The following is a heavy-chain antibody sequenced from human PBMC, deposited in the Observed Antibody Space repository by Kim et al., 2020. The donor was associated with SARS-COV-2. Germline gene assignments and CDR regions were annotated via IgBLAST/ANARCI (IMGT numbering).Heavy chain of an antibody. CDR1: GFTFSSYA. Sequence: GGSLRLSCAASGFTFSSYAMSWVRQAPGKGLEWVSAISGSGGSTYYADSVKGRFTISRDNSKNTLYLQMNSLRAEDTAVYYCAKDPESYDYGGNSGWYFDLWGRGTLVTVSS. CDR3: AKDPESYDYGGNSGWYFDL. CDR2: ISGSGGST. D-gene: IGHD4-17*01. J-gene: IGHJ2*01. V-gene: IGHV3-23*01.